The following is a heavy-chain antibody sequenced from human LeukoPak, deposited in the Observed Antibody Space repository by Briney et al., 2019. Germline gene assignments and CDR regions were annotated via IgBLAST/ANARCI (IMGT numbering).Heavy chain of an antibody. V-gene: IGHV4-59*12. Sequence: PSETLSLTCTVSGGSISSYYWSWIRQPPGKGLEWIGEIYHSGSTNYNPSLKSRVTISVDKSKNQFSLKLSSVTAADTAVYYCARPYYYYMDVWGKGTTVTVSS. J-gene: IGHJ6*03. CDR3: ARPYYYYMDV. CDR1: GGSISSYY. CDR2: IYHSGST.